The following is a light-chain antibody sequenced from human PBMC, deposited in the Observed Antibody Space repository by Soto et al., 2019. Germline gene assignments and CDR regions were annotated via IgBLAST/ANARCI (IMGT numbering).Light chain of an antibody. Sequence: VLTQSPGTLSFSPGERATLSCRAIQSVSSSYLAWYQQKPGQAPRLLIYRTSNRATGIPDRFSGSGSGTDFTLTISRLEPEDFAVYWCQQYDSSPRTFGQGTKVEIK. CDR3: QQYDSSPRT. CDR2: RTS. J-gene: IGKJ1*01. V-gene: IGKV3-20*01. CDR1: QSVSSSY.